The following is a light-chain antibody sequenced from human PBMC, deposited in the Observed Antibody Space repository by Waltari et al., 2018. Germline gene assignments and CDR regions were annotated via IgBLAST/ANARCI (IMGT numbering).Light chain of an antibody. Sequence: IVLTQSPATLSLSPGERATLSCGASQSVSSYLAWYQQKPGQAPRLLIYDASNRATGIPARFSGSGSGTDFTLTISSLEPEDFAVYYCQQRSNWYTFGQGTKLEIK. CDR2: DAS. CDR3: QQRSNWYT. J-gene: IGKJ2*01. CDR1: QSVSSY. V-gene: IGKV3-11*01.